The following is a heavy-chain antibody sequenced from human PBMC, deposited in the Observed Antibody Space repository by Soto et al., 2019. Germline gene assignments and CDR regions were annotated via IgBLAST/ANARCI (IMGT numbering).Heavy chain of an antibody. V-gene: IGHV1-2*02. CDR2: INPHSGGT. CDR1: GYTFTDYY. CDR3: ARAHYYDSWNNYFDY. D-gene: IGHD3-22*01. J-gene: IGHJ4*02. Sequence: AAVKVSCKASGYTFTDYYLNWVRQAPGQGLEWMGWINPHSGGTNYAQKFQGRVTMTRDTSINTAYMDLSSLRSDDTAVYFCARAHYYDSWNNYFDYWGQGALVTVSS.